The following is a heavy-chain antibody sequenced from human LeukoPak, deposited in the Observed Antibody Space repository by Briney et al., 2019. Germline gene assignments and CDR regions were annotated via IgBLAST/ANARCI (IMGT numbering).Heavy chain of an antibody. D-gene: IGHD2-21*02. Sequence: ASVKVSCKASGYTFTSYYMHWVRQAPGQGLEWMGIINPSGGSTSYAQKFQGRVTMTRDTSTSTVYMELSSLRSEDTAVYYCARGGLSSVVVTAIPPNYWGQGTLVTVSS. CDR2: INPSGGST. CDR1: GYTFTSYY. V-gene: IGHV1-46*01. CDR3: ARGGLSSVVVTAIPPNY. J-gene: IGHJ4*02.